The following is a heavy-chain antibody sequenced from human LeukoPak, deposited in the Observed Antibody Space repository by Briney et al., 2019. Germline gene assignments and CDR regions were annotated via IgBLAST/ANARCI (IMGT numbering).Heavy chain of an antibody. V-gene: IGHV1-8*03. D-gene: IGHD3-22*01. CDR2: MNPNSGNT. J-gene: IGHJ4*02. CDR3: ARGPYDSSGYRFDY. CDR1: GYTFSTYD. Sequence: ASVKVSCKASGYTFSTYDISWVRQATGQGLEWMGWMNPNSGNTGYAQKFQGRVSITRNNSISTAYMELSSLRSEDTAVYYCARGPYDSSGYRFDYWGQGTLVTVSS.